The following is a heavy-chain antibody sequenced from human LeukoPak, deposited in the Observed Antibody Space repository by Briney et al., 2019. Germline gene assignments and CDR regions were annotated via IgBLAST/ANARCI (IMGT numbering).Heavy chain of an antibody. CDR1: GYSISSGYY. CDR2: IYHSGST. Sequence: SETLSLTCAVSGYSISSGYYWGWIRQPPGKGLEWIGSIYHSGSTYYNPSLKSRVTISVDTSKNQFFLKPSSVTAADTAVYYCARELGYCSGGSCYQFDYWGQGTLVTVSS. V-gene: IGHV4-38-2*01. CDR3: ARELGYCSGGSCYQFDY. D-gene: IGHD2-15*01. J-gene: IGHJ4*02.